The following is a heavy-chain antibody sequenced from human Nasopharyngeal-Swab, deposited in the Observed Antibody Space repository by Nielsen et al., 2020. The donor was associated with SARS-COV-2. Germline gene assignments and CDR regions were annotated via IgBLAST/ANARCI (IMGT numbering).Heavy chain of an antibody. CDR1: GFTFSSYG. CDR2: ISYDGSNK. D-gene: IGHD3-9*01. CDR3: ARDPAYYDILASLYASQPHYYYYGMDV. J-gene: IGHJ6*02. V-gene: IGHV3-30*19. Sequence: GGSLRLSCAASGFTFSSYGMHWVRQAPGKGLEWVAVISYDGSNKYYADSVKGRFTISRDNSKNTLYLQMNSLRAEDTAVYYCARDPAYYDILASLYASQPHYYYYGMDVWGQGTTVTVSS.